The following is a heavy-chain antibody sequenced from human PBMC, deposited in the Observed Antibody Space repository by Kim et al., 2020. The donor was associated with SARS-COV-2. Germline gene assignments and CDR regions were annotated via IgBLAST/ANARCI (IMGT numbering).Heavy chain of an antibody. CDR2: INHSGST. V-gene: IGHV4-34*01. D-gene: IGHD6-6*01. J-gene: IGHJ4*02. CDR3: ARGRPQKN. CDR1: GGSFSGYY. Sequence: SETLSLTCAVYGGSFSGYYWSWIRQPPGKGLEWIGEINHSGSTNYNPSLKSRVTISVDTSKNQFSLKLSSVTAADTAVYYCARGRPQKNWGQGTLVTVSS.